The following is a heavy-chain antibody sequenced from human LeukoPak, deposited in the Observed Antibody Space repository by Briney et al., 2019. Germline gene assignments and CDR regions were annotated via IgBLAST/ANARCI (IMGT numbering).Heavy chain of an antibody. CDR1: GFIFSSYS. Sequence: PGGSLRLSCPASGFIFSSYSMNWVRQAPGKGLEWVSYISSSSTIYYADSVKGRFTISRDNAKNSLYLQMNSLRAEDTAVYYCARDRPYCSSTSCYYMDVWGKGTTVTVSS. CDR2: ISSSSTI. V-gene: IGHV3-48*01. CDR3: ARDRPYCSSTSCYYMDV. J-gene: IGHJ6*03. D-gene: IGHD2-2*01.